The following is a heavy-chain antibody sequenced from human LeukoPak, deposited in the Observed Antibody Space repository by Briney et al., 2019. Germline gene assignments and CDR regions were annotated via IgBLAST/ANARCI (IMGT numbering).Heavy chain of an antibody. V-gene: IGHV4-34*01. CDR1: GGSFSGYY. J-gene: IGHJ4*02. CDR2: INHSGST. D-gene: IGHD3-3*01. Sequence: SETLSLTCAVYGGSFSGYYWSWIRQPPGKGLEWIGEINHSGSTNYNPSLKSRVTISVDTSKNQFSLKLSSVTAADTAVYYCARGRYYDFWSGNTHFDYWGQGTLVTVSS. CDR3: ARGRYYDFWSGNTHFDY.